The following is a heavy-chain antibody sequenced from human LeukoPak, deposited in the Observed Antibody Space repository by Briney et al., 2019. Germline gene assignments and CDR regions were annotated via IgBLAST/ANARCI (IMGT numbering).Heavy chain of an antibody. Sequence: PRISLRLACTPSALGFDTYAMQWVRQAPGQGLDWVALMRHDRSHRVCSNSVRGQSTISRDNSKNTVYLQMNNLRPDDTAVYYCAREIFGSGSYPDFWGQGTLVTVSS. D-gene: IGHD3-10*01. CDR1: ALGFDTYA. J-gene: IGHJ4*02. CDR3: AREIFGSGSYPDF. CDR2: MRHDRSHR. V-gene: IGHV3-33*01.